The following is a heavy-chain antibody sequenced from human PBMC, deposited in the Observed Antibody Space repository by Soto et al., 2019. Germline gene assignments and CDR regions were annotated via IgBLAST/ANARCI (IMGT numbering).Heavy chain of an antibody. D-gene: IGHD3-16*01. CDR2: ISHSGNT. Sequence: SETLSLTCTVSGASISTSNWWSWVRQPSGKGLEWIGEISHSGNTNYNPSLKSRVTISVDKSKSQFSLRLTSVTAADTAVYFCARGNPFYFWTPDAFDFWGRGTLVTVSS. CDR3: ARGNPFYFWTPDAFDF. V-gene: IGHV4-4*02. J-gene: IGHJ3*01. CDR1: GASISTSNW.